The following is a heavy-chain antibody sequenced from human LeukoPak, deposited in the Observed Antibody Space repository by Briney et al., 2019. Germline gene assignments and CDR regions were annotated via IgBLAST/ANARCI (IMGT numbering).Heavy chain of an antibody. D-gene: IGHD3-22*01. J-gene: IGHJ4*02. Sequence: GRSLRLSCAASGFTFSSYSMNWVRQAPGKGLEWVSYISSSSSTTYYADSVKGRFTISRDNAKNSLYLQMNSLRAEDTAVYYCARKRYYDSRGELGYWGQGTLVTVSS. V-gene: IGHV3-48*01. CDR1: GFTFSSYS. CDR3: ARKRYYDSRGELGY. CDR2: ISSSSSTT.